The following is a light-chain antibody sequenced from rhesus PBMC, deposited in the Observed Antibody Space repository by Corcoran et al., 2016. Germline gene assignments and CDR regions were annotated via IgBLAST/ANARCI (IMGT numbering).Light chain of an antibody. V-gene: IGKV3-42*03. CDR3: QQYSNWPYS. Sequence: EIVLTQSPATLSLSPGERATLSCRASQSVSSSLAWYQQKPEQAPRLLIYGASSRATGIPDRFSGSGSGTDFTLTISSLETEDFAVYYCQQYSNWPYSFGQGTKVEIK. CDR2: GAS. CDR1: QSVSSS. J-gene: IGKJ2*01.